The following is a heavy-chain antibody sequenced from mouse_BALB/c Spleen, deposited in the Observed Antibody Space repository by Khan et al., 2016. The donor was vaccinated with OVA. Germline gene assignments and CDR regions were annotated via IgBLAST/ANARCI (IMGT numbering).Heavy chain of an antibody. CDR3: AREGGRGHAMDY. Sequence: QVQLKQSGAELVRPGASVKLSCKTSGYIFTTYSIHWVKQRSGQGLEWIARIFPGTGSTYYNEKFKGKATLTADKSSSTAYVQLSSLKSEDSAVXVCAREGGRGHAMDYWGQGTSVTVSS. D-gene: IGHD3-3*01. J-gene: IGHJ4*01. CDR2: IFPGTGST. V-gene: IGHV1-76*01. CDR1: GYIFTTYS.